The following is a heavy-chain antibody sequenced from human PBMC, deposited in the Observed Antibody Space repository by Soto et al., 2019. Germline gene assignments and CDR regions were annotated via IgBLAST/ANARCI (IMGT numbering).Heavy chain of an antibody. J-gene: IGHJ4*02. CDR3: ATARYYDILTGYYTLDY. CDR1: GYTLTELS. Sequence: ASVKVSCKVSGYTLTELSMHWVRQAHGKGLEWMGGFDPEDGETIYAQKFQGRVTMTEDTSTDTAYMELSSLRSEDTAVYYCATARYYDILTGYYTLDYWGQGTLVTVSS. V-gene: IGHV1-24*01. D-gene: IGHD3-9*01. CDR2: FDPEDGET.